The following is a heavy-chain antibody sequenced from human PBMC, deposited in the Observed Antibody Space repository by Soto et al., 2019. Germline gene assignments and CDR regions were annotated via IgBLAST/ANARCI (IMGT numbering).Heavy chain of an antibody. V-gene: IGHV5-51*01. J-gene: IGHJ6*03. CDR3: ARLRGYCSSTSCYSSHYYYYMDV. CDR1: GYSFTSYW. D-gene: IGHD2-2*01. CDR2: IYPGDSDT. Sequence: GESLKISCKCSGYSFTSYWIGLVRQMTGKGLEWMGIIYPGDSDTRYSPSFQGQVTISADKSISTAYLQWSSLKASDTAMYYCARLRGYCSSTSCYSSHYYYYMDVWGKGTTVTVSS.